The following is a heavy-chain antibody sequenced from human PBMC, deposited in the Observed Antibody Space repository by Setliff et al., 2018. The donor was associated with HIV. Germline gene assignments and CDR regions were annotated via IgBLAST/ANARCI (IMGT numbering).Heavy chain of an antibody. V-gene: IGHV3-7*01. CDR3: AESRGYFVQAD. D-gene: IGHD5-18*01. CDR2: IKTDGSEK. Sequence: PGGSLRLSCAASGFTFTNYWMSWVRQAPGKGLEWVANIKTDGSEKYYVDSVRGRFTISRDNAENSLYLRMNGLRAEDTAVYYCAESRGYFVQADWGQGTLVTVSS. J-gene: IGHJ4*02. CDR1: GFTFTNYW.